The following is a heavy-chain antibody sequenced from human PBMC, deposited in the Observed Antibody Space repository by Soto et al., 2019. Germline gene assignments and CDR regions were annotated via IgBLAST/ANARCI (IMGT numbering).Heavy chain of an antibody. V-gene: IGHV4-34*01. CDR2: INHSGST. CDR1: GGSFSGYY. J-gene: IGHJ6*02. CDR3: ARAPYYDFWSGYYTHYYGMDV. Sequence: PXGTLSLTCAVYGGSFSGYYWSWIRQPPGKGLEWIGEINHSGSTNYNPSLKSRVTISVDTSKNQFSLKLSSVTAADTAVYYCARAPYYDFWSGYYTHYYGMDVWGQGTTVTVSS. D-gene: IGHD3-3*01.